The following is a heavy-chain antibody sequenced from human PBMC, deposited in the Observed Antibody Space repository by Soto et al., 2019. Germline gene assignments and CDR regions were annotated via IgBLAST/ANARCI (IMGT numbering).Heavy chain of an antibody. D-gene: IGHD2-21*02. CDR1: GFSLSTSGVG. CDR3: IPTRCGGACLQSYASPYYYGMDA. CDR2: MYWDDDK. V-gene: IGHV2-5*02. J-gene: IGHJ6*02. Sequence: QITLKESGPTLVKPTQTLTLTCTFSGFSLSTSGVGVGWIRQPPGKALEWLARMYWDDDKRYSPSLSSRRTINKETSKHLVVLTMTNLDPVATATYFRIPTRCGGACLQSYASPYYYGMDACGHAPTLRVSS.